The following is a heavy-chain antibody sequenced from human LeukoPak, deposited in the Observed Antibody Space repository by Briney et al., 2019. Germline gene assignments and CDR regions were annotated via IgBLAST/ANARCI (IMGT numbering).Heavy chain of an antibody. Sequence: GGSLRLSCAASGFTLSHYYMTWIRQAPGKGLEWLSCISSRGDTIYYADSVKGRFTVSRDNAENSLYLQMNSLRAEDTAMYYCARQGSEIDYWGQGTLVTVSS. V-gene: IGHV3-11*01. CDR3: ARQGSEIDY. CDR1: GFTLSHYY. CDR2: ISSRGDTI. J-gene: IGHJ4*02.